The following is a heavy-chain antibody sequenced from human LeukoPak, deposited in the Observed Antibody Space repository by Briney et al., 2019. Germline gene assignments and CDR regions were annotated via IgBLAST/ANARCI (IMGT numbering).Heavy chain of an antibody. J-gene: IGHJ5*02. CDR3: ARGGGLVPGTWFDP. D-gene: IGHD6-19*01. V-gene: IGHV1-69*04. CDR2: IIPILGIA. CDR1: GGTFSSYA. Sequence: SVKVSCKASGGTFSSYAISWVRQAPGQGLEWMGRIIPILGIANYAQKFQGRVTITADKSTSSAYMELSSLRSEDTAVYYCARGGGLVPGTWFDPWGQGTLVTVFS.